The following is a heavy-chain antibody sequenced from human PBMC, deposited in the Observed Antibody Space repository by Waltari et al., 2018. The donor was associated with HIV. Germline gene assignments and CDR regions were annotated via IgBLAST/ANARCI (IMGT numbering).Heavy chain of an antibody. V-gene: IGHV3-21*01. CDR2: ISSSGTFT. CDR1: GFTFHRYS. D-gene: IGHD6-13*01. Sequence: EVQLVESGGGPVKPVGSLRLSRRASGFTFHRYSLNWVRQAPGKGLEWISSISSSGTFTHYADSVKGRFTISRDNANKSVYLQMNSLRAEDTAVYYCARDSRDNSWSLNFFDPWGQGTLVTVSS. CDR3: ARDSRDNSWSLNFFDP. J-gene: IGHJ5*02.